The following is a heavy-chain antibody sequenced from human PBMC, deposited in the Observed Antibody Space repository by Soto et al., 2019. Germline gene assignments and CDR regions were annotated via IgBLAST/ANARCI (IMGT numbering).Heavy chain of an antibody. CDR2: ISAYNGNT. Sequence: GASVKVSCKASGYTFTSYGISWVRQAPGQGLEWMGWISAYNGNTNYAQKLQGRVTMTTDTSTSTAYMGLRSLRSDDTAVYYCARDTAAAGWSHYYYYMDVWGKGTTVTVSS. D-gene: IGHD6-13*01. V-gene: IGHV1-18*01. CDR3: ARDTAAAGWSHYYYYMDV. J-gene: IGHJ6*03. CDR1: GYTFTSYG.